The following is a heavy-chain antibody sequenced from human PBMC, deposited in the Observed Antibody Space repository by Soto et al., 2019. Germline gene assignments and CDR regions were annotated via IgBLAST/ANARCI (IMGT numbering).Heavy chain of an antibody. J-gene: IGHJ4*02. V-gene: IGHV1-18*01. CDR2: ISANNDHT. CDR3: ARGTYFDY. CDR1: GYTLNTYG. Sequence: QVQLVQSGAEVKKPGASVKVSCKASGYTLNTYGITWVRQAPGQGLEWMGWISANNDHTNYPQKLQGRVSMTTDPSTSTAYIVLRSLTSDDTAVYYCARGTYFDYCGQGTLVTVSS.